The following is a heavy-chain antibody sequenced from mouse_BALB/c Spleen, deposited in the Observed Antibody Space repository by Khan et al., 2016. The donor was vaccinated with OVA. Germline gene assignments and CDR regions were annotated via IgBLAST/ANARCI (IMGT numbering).Heavy chain of an antibody. J-gene: IGHJ4*01. CDR2: INTYTGEP. D-gene: IGHD2-10*01. V-gene: IGHV9-3-1*01. Sequence: QIQLVQSGPELKKPGETVKISCKASGYTFTNYGMNWVKQSPGKALKWIGWINTYTGEPTYADDFKGRFAFSLEPSASTAYLQINNLKNEDTATYFCARPPYFSYTLDHGGQGTSVTVSS. CDR1: GYTFTNYG. CDR3: ARPPYFSYTLDH.